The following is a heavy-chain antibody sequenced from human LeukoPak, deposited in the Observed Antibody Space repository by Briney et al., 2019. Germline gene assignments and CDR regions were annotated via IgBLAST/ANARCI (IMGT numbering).Heavy chain of an antibody. J-gene: IGHJ4*02. CDR3: ARDLYGGSY. V-gene: IGHV4-61*08. CDR1: GGSINIGGFY. Sequence: PLQTLSLTCTVSGGSINIGGFYWSWIRQPPGKGLEWIGYIYYSGRTNYNPSLKSRVTMSVDAPKNQFSLNLTSVTTADTAVYYCARDLYGGSYWGQGALVTVSS. CDR2: IYYSGRT. D-gene: IGHD3-16*01.